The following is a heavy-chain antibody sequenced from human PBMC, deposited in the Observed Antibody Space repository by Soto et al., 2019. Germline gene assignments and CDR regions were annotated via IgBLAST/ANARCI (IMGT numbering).Heavy chain of an antibody. D-gene: IGHD2-2*01. J-gene: IGHJ5*02. CDR2: IYTAGGT. CDR3: ARALPVAKGGFDP. Sequence: EVQLVETGGGLIQPGGSLRLSCAASGFTVSNTYMTWVRQPPGKGLECVSVIYTAGGTNYADSVKGRFIISRDNSKTTLYLQMNSLRAEDTAVYYCARALPVAKGGFDPWGQGTLVTVSS. CDR1: GFTVSNTY. V-gene: IGHV3-53*02.